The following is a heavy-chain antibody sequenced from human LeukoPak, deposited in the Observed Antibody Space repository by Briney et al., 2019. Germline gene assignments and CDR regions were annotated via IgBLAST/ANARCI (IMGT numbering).Heavy chain of an antibody. Sequence: SETLSLTCSVPGGSISGYYWGCFRQAAGKGLEWIGRIHSTGSSNYNPSLKSRLTMSIDTSRNQFSLKLSSMTAADTAIYYCAREHPTAIATDYWGQGTLVTVSS. J-gene: IGHJ4*02. V-gene: IGHV4-4*07. D-gene: IGHD2-21*02. CDR2: IHSTGSS. CDR1: GGSISGYY. CDR3: AREHPTAIATDY.